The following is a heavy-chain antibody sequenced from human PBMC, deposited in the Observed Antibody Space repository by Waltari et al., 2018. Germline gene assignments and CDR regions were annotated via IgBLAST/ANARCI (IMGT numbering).Heavy chain of an antibody. CDR3: ARGDEESYFDY. CDR1: GFTFSSYS. J-gene: IGHJ4*02. Sequence: EVQLVESGGGLVQPGGSLRLSCAASGFTFSSYSMNWVRQAPGKGPEWVSYISSSSSTIYYAGSVKGRFTISRDNAKNSLYLQMNGLRAEDTAVYYCARGDEESYFDYWGQGTLVTVSS. CDR2: ISSSSSTI. V-gene: IGHV3-48*04.